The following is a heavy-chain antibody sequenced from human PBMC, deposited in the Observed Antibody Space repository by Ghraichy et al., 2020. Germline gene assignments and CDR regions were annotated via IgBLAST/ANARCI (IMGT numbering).Heavy chain of an antibody. V-gene: IGHV3-7*03. CDR3: AREEI. D-gene: IGHD5-24*01. J-gene: IGHJ4*02. CDR1: GFTFSGYW. CDR2: IKEDGSEQ. Sequence: GGSLRLSCAASGFTFSGYWMSWVRQALGKGLEWVANIKEDGSEQYYVDSVKGRFTISRDNAKNSLYLQMNSLRVDDTAVYYCAREEIWGQGTLVTVSS.